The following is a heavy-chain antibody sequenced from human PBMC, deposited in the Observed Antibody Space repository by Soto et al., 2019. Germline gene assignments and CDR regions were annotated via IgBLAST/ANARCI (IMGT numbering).Heavy chain of an antibody. CDR2: IYYSGST. CDR3: ATVPIVGTKPYYFDS. V-gene: IGHV4-39*02. Sequence: QLQLQESGPGLVKPSETLSLTCTVSGGSFDITSSYWAWVRQPPGKGLEWIAYIYYSGSTYYNPFLDSRITISVDTSTNLLSLRLSSVTAADTAVYYCATVPIVGTKPYYFDSWGQGTLVTVSS. J-gene: IGHJ4*02. D-gene: IGHD1-1*01. CDR1: GGSFDITSSY.